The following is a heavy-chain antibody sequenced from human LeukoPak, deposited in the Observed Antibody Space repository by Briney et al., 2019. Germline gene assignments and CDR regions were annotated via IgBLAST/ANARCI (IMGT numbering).Heavy chain of an antibody. D-gene: IGHD6-19*01. CDR1: GYTFSSYG. J-gene: IGHJ4*02. V-gene: IGHV3-33*06. Sequence: GGSLRLSCAASGYTFSSYGMHWVRQAPGKGLEWVAVIWYDGSNKYYADSVKGRFTIFRDNSKNTLYLQMNSLRAEDTAVYYCAKEGIAVAGTVLGLFDYWGQGTLVAVSS. CDR2: IWYDGSNK. CDR3: AKEGIAVAGTVLGLFDY.